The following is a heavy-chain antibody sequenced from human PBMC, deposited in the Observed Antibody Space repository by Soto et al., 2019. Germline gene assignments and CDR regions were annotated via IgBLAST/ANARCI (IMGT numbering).Heavy chain of an antibody. V-gene: IGHV3-13*04. Sequence: EVQLVESGGGLVQPGGSLRLSCAASGFTFSSYDMHWVRQATGKGLEWVSAIGTAGDTYYPGSVKGRFTISRENAKNSLYLQMNSLRAGDTAVYYCARGADYYGSGLDAFDIWGKGTMVTVSS. J-gene: IGHJ3*02. D-gene: IGHD3-10*01. CDR2: IGTAGDT. CDR3: ARGADYYGSGLDAFDI. CDR1: GFTFSSYD.